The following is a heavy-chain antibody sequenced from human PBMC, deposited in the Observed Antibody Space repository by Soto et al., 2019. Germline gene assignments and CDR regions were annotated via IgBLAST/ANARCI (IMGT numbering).Heavy chain of an antibody. V-gene: IGHV4-39*07. CDR1: GHSISSSTYY. Sequence: SETLSLTCTVSGHSISSSTYYWGWLRQPPGRGLEWIGSVYYGENTYYNPSLKSRVTISVDTSKNLFSLNLSSVTAADTAVYYCARVWGGAFDIWGQGTMVTVSS. D-gene: IGHD3-10*01. J-gene: IGHJ3*02. CDR3: ARVWGGAFDI. CDR2: VYYGENT.